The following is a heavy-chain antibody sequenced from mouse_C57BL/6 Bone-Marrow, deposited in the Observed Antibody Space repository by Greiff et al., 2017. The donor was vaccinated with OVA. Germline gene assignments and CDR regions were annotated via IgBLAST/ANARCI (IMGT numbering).Heavy chain of an antibody. V-gene: IGHV1-55*01. CDR1: GYTFTSYW. CDR3: ARVYDGYLYYAMDD. Sequence: QVQLQQPGAELVKPGASVKMSCKASGYTFTSYWITWVKQRPGQGLEWIGDIYPGSGSTNYNEKFKSKATLTVDTSSSTAYMQLSSLTSEDSAVYYWARVYDGYLYYAMDDWGQGTSVTVSS. CDR2: IYPGSGST. D-gene: IGHD2-3*01. J-gene: IGHJ4*01.